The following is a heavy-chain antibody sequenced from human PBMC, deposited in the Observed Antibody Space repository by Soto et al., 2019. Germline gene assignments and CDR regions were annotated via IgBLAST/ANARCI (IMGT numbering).Heavy chain of an antibody. Sequence: QIQLTESGGGLVQPGGSLTISCEASGFTFMDYFMSWVRQAPGKGLEWIAYISSSSKNIFYADSVKGRFTISRDNAKYSLSLHMIDLRADDTAVYYCVRDVIPYYDFYNAYLHWGQGTLVTVSS. V-gene: IGHV3-11*01. D-gene: IGHD3-16*01. CDR3: VRDVIPYYDFYNAYLH. CDR2: ISSSSKNI. CDR1: GFTFMDYF. J-gene: IGHJ4*02.